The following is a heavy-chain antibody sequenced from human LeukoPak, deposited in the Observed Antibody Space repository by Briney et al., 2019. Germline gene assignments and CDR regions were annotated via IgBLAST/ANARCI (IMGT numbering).Heavy chain of an antibody. CDR1: GFTFSSYE. CDR2: ISSSGSTI. J-gene: IGHJ2*01. V-gene: IGHV3-48*03. CDR3: ARSPNWYFDL. Sequence: GGSLRLSCAASGFTFSSYEMNWVRQAPGKGLEWVSYISSSGSTIYYADSVKGRFTISRDNAKNSLYLQMNSLRAEDTAVYYCARSPNWYFDLWGRGTLVTVSS.